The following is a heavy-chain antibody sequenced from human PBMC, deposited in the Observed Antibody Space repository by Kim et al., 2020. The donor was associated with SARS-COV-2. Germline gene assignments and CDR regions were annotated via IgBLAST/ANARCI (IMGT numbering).Heavy chain of an antibody. J-gene: IGHJ4*02. Sequence: KFQGRVTITADESTSTAYMELSSLRSEDTAVYYCARSYYYDSSGLFDYWGQGTLVTVSS. V-gene: IGHV1-69*01. D-gene: IGHD3-22*01. CDR3: ARSYYYDSSGLFDY.